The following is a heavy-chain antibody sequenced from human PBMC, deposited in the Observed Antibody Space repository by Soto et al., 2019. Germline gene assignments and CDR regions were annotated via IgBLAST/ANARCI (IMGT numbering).Heavy chain of an antibody. Sequence: SGKVSCKASGGTCSSYAISWVRQAPGQGREWMGGIIPIFGTANYAQKFQGRVTITADKSTSTAYMELSSLRSEDTAVYYCARKVVVVAATPPGYYNHDMDVWGQGTTVTVSS. CDR1: GGTCSSYA. D-gene: IGHD2-15*01. V-gene: IGHV1-69*06. CDR2: IIPIFGTA. CDR3: ARKVVVVAATPPGYYNHDMDV. J-gene: IGHJ6*02.